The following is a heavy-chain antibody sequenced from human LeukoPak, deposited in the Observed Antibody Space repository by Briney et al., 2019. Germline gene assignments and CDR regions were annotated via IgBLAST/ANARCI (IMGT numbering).Heavy chain of an antibody. J-gene: IGHJ4*02. D-gene: IGHD2/OR15-2a*01. CDR1: GFTFVDYS. V-gene: IGHV3-30*02. CDR3: AKDLREKYSFYD. CDR2: IRHDASDK. Sequence: GGSLRLSCATSGFTFVDYSMHWVRQAPGKGLEWVAFIRHDASDKWYADSVKGRFIISRDNSKNTVYLQMNSLKTDDTAVYYCAKDLREKYSFYDWGQLTLVTVSS.